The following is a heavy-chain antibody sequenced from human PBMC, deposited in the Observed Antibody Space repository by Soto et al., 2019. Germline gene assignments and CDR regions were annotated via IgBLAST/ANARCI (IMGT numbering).Heavy chain of an antibody. V-gene: IGHV4-39*01. CDR3: ARLSIAALSFDY. Sequence: SETLSLTCTVSGGSISSSSYYWGWIRQPPGKGLEWIGSIYYSGSTYYNPSLKSRVTISVDTSKNQFSLKLSSVTAADTAAYYCARLSIAALSFDYWGQGTLVTVSS. D-gene: IGHD6-6*01. J-gene: IGHJ4*02. CDR2: IYYSGST. CDR1: GGSISSSSYY.